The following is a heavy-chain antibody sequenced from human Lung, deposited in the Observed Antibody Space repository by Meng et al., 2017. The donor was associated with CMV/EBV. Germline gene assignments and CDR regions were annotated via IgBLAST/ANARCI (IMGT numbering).Heavy chain of an antibody. CDR1: GFTFNDAW. J-gene: IGHJ4*02. Sequence: GESLKISCAASGFTFNDAWMNWVRQAPGKGLEWVGRIKTKTDGGTTDYAAPVKGGFTISRDDSKNTLYMRMNSLKTEDTAVYYCTAGLYDSGGGDQWGQGTXVTVSS. CDR3: TAGLYDSGGGDQ. D-gene: IGHD3-22*01. V-gene: IGHV3-15*01. CDR2: IKTKTDGGTT.